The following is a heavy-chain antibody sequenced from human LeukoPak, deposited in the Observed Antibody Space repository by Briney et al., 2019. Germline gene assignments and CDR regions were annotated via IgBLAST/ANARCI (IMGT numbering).Heavy chain of an antibody. J-gene: IGHJ3*02. CDR1: GGSISSSSYY. D-gene: IGHD1-26*01. CDR2: IYYSGST. CDR3: ARARTRYSGSYGGAFDI. Sequence: PSETLSLTCTVSGGSISSSSYYWGWIRQPPGKGLEWIGSIYYSGSTYYNPSLKSRVTISVDTSKNQFSLKLSSVTAADTAVYYCARARTRYSGSYGGAFDIWGQGTVVTVSS. V-gene: IGHV4-39*01.